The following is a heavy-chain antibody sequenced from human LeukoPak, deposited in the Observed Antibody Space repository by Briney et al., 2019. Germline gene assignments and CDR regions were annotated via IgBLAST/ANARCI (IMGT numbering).Heavy chain of an antibody. V-gene: IGHV3-23*01. J-gene: IGHJ4*02. CDR3: AKTSGWPYYFDY. Sequence: GRSLRLAWAAAGFTFSTYAMSCVRQPPGEGLEWVAAITGSGGNTYYADSVKGRFTISRDNSKNTVYLQVTSLRAEDTAVYYCAKTSGWPYYFDYWGQGTLVTVSS. CDR2: ITGSGGNT. D-gene: IGHD6-19*01. CDR1: GFTFSTYA.